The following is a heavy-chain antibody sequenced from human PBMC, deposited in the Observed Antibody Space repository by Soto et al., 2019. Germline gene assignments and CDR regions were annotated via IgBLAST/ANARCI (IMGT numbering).Heavy chain of an antibody. D-gene: IGHD1-26*01. Sequence: EVQLLESGGGLVQPGGSLRLSCAASGFTFNNYAMSWVRQAPGKGLEWVSIVTGSGRTTDYADSVKGRFTISRDKSKNTLFLQMNSLRAEDTAVYYCAKTGGSYWGFDYWGQGTLVTVSS. CDR2: VTGSGRTT. CDR1: GFTFNNYA. CDR3: AKTGGSYWGFDY. J-gene: IGHJ4*02. V-gene: IGHV3-23*01.